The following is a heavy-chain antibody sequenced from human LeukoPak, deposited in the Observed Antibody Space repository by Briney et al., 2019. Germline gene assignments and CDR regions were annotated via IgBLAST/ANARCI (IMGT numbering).Heavy chain of an antibody. V-gene: IGHV1-2*02. CDR1: GYTFTGQY. Sequence: GASVKVSFKTSGYTFTGQYLHWVRQAPGQGLEWMGWINPNSGGTKSAQKFQGRVIITRDTSISTAYMEMRSLSCDDTAVYYCARGRQLHLGELFPFAEFFQPWGQGTLVTVFS. J-gene: IGHJ1*01. CDR3: ARGRQLHLGELFPFAEFFQP. CDR2: INPNSGGT. D-gene: IGHD3-16*01.